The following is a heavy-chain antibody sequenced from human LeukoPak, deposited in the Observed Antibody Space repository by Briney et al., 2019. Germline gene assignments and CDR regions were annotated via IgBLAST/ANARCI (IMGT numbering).Heavy chain of an antibody. D-gene: IGHD6-6*01. V-gene: IGHV4-59*08. CDR3: ARQSSSSQHFDY. J-gene: IGHJ4*02. CDR1: GGSISSYY. CDR2: IYYSGST. Sequence: SETLSLTCTVSGGSISSYYWSWIRQPPGKGLEWIGYIYYSGSTNYNPSLKSRVTISVDTSKNQFSLKLSSVTAADTAVYYCARQSSSSQHFDYWGQGTLATVSS.